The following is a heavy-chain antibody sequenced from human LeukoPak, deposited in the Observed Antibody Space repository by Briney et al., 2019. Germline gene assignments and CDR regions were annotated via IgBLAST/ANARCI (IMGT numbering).Heavy chain of an antibody. CDR3: TRDIVVVPAAYNWFVP. D-gene: IGHD2-2*01. CDR2: INHSGST. J-gene: IGHJ5*02. V-gene: IGHV4-34*01. Sequence: SETLSLTCAVYGGSFSGYYWSWIRQPPGKGLEWIGEINHSGSTNYNPSLKSRVTISVDTSKNQFSLKLSSVTAADTAVYYCTRDIVVVPAAYNWFVPWGQGTLVTVSS. CDR1: GGSFSGYY.